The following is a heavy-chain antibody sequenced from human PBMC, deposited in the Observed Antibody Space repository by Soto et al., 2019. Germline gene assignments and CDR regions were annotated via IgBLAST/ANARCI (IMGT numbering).Heavy chain of an antibody. CDR1: GFTFSSYA. V-gene: IGHV3-23*01. CDR3: AKDRDIVLMVYAIIFDY. J-gene: IGHJ4*02. CDR2: ISGSGGST. D-gene: IGHD2-8*01. Sequence: GGSLRLSCAASGFTFSSYAMSWVRQAPGKGLEWVSAISGSGGSTYYADSVKGRFTISRDNSKNTLYLQMNSLRAEDTAVYYCAKDRDIVLMVYAIIFDYWGQGTLVTVSS.